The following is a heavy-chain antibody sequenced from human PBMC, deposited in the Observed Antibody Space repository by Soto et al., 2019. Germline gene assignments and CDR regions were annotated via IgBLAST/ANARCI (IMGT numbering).Heavy chain of an antibody. CDR2: ISLSSSTI. V-gene: IGHV3-48*02. Sequence: GGSLRLSCAASGFTFSNYNMNWVRQAPGKGLEWVSHISLSSSTIHYADSVKGRFIISRDNAKNSLYLQMNNLRDEDTAVYYCTRRLEGYYYYGLDVWGQGTTVTVSS. CDR3: TRRLEGYYYYGLDV. D-gene: IGHD3-16*01. CDR1: GFTFSNYN. J-gene: IGHJ6*02.